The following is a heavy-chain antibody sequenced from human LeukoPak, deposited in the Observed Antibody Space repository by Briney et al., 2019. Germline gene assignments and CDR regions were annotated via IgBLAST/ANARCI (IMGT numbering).Heavy chain of an antibody. J-gene: IGHJ4*02. CDR3: AKRSKLSCSSTSCPLDY. V-gene: IGHV3-23*01. Sequence: GGSLRLSCAASGFTFNNYPMTWVRQPSGKGLEWVSGISDSGGVTYYADSVKGRFAVSRDNSKNTLYLQMSSLRAEDTAVYYCAKRSKLSCSSTSCPLDYWGQGTLVTVSS. CDR2: ISDSGGVT. CDR1: GFTFNNYP. D-gene: IGHD2-2*01.